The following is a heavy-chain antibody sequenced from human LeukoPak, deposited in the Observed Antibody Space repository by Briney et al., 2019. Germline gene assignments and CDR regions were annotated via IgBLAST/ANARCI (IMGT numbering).Heavy chain of an antibody. V-gene: IGHV3-23*01. CDR2: ISSSDGSS. CDR1: GFTFSTFA. J-gene: IGHJ4*02. CDR3: AKGGGYCSTAACYRSDH. D-gene: IGHD2-2*01. Sequence: GGSLRLSCAASGFTFSTFAMTWVRQAPGKGLEWVSSISSSDGSSYYADSVKGRFTISRDNSVNKLYLQMNNLRAEDTAVYYCAKGGGYCSTAACYRSDHWGQGTQVIVSS.